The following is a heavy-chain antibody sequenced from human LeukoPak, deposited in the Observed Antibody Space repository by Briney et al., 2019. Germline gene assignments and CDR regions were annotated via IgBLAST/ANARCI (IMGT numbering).Heavy chain of an antibody. J-gene: IGHJ4*02. D-gene: IGHD1-26*01. CDR3: AKSVGASTIYFDD. Sequence: PGGSLRLSCAASGFIVSSNYMSWVRQAPGKGLEWVSVIYSGGSTYYADSVKGRFTISRDNSKNTLYLQMNSLRAEDTAVYYCAKSVGASTIYFDDWGQGTLVTVSS. CDR2: IYSGGST. V-gene: IGHV3-53*01. CDR1: GFIVSSNY.